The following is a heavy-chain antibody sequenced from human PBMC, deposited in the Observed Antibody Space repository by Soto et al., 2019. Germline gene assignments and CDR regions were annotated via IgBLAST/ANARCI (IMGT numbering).Heavy chain of an antibody. V-gene: IGHV3-64*01. Sequence: EVQLVESGGGLVQPGGSLRLSCAASGFTFSGYAMHWVRQAPGKGLEYVSAISSSGGTTYYANSVKGRFTISRDNSKNTLYLQMGSLRAEDMAVYYCARGTVTTFYYYGMDVWGQGTTVTVSS. CDR2: ISSSGGTT. D-gene: IGHD4-17*01. J-gene: IGHJ6*02. CDR3: ARGTVTTFYYYGMDV. CDR1: GFTFSGYA.